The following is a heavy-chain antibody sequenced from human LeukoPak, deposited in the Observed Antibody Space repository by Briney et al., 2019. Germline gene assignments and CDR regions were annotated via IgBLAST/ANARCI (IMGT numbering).Heavy chain of an antibody. V-gene: IGHV1-2*06. CDR3: ARSIYSYGPPDY. CDR1: GYTFTGYY. J-gene: IGHJ4*02. CDR2: INPNSGGT. D-gene: IGHD5-18*01. Sequence: ASVKLSCKASGYTFTGYYKHWVRQAPGQGLEWMGRINPNSGGTNYAQKFQGRVTMTRDTSISTAYMELSRLRSDDTAVYYCARSIYSYGPPDYWGQGTLVTVSS.